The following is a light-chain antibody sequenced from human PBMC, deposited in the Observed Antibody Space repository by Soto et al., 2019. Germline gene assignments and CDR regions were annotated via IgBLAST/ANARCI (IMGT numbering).Light chain of an antibody. CDR3: YSYTSSNTPV. V-gene: IGLV2-14*01. CDR1: SRDVGGYNY. CDR2: EVS. Sequence: QSALTQPASVSGSPGQSITISCTGTSRDVGGYNYVSWYQQYPGKAPKLVIYEVSNRPSGVSNRFSGSKSANTASLTISGLQAEDEADYYCYSYTSSNTPVFGGGTKLTVL. J-gene: IGLJ3*02.